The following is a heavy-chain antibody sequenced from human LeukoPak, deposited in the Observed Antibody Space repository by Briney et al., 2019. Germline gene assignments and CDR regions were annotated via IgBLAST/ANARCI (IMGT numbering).Heavy chain of an antibody. CDR2: INHSGST. V-gene: IGHV4-34*01. J-gene: IGHJ4*02. CDR3: ARVRMVRGVNNFDY. Sequence: SETLSLTCAVYGGSFSGYYWSWIRQPPGKGLERIGEINHSGSTNYNPSLKSRVTISVDTSKNQFSLKLSSVTAADTAVYYCARVRMVRGVNNFDYWGQGTLVTVSS. D-gene: IGHD3-10*01. CDR1: GGSFSGYY.